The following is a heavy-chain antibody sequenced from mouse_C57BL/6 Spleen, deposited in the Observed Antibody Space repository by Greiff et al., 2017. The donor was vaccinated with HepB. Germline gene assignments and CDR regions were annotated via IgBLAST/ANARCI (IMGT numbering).Heavy chain of an antibody. CDR3: ARGDYDGGSSWFAY. J-gene: IGHJ3*01. CDR1: GYTFTTYP. Sequence: VQLVESGAELVKPGASVKMSCKASGYTFTTYPLEWMKQNHGKSLEWIGNFHPYNDDTKYNEKFKGKATLTVEKSSSTVYLELSRLTSDDSAVYYCARGDYDGGSSWFAYWGQGTLVTVSA. V-gene: IGHV1-47*01. D-gene: IGHD2-4*01. CDR2: FHPYNDDT.